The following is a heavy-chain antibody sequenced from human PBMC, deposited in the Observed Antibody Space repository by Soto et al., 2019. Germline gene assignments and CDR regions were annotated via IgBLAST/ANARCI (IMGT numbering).Heavy chain of an antibody. CDR2: TRDRPNGYTT. CDR3: ARGSSRFPDPSYYYALDV. Sequence: EVQLVESGGHLVQPGGSLSLSCAASGFTFSDHYMDWVRQTPGKGLEWVGRTRDRPNGYTTEYAASVKGRFTVSRDDSKTLLYLQTNSLQTEDTAGYYCARGSSRFPDPSYYYALDVWGQGTTVTVSS. CDR1: GFTFSDHY. V-gene: IGHV3-72*01. J-gene: IGHJ6*02. D-gene: IGHD6-13*01.